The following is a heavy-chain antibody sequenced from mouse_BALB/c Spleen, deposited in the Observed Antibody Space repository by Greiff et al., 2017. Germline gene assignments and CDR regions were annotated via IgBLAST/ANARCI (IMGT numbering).Heavy chain of an antibody. CDR3: ANLYYDYGVRFAY. CDR2: ICAGGST. J-gene: IGHJ3*01. D-gene: IGHD2-4*01. Sequence: VKLMESGPGLVAPSQSLSISCTVSGFSLTSYGVHWVRQPPGKGLEWLGVICAGGSTNYNSALMSRLSISKDNSKSQVFLKMNSLQTDDTAMYYCANLYYDYGVRFAYWGQGTMVTVSA. CDR1: GFSLTSYG. V-gene: IGHV2-9*02.